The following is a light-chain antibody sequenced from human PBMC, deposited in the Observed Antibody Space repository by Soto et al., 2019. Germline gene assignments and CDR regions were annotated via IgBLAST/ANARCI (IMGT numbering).Light chain of an antibody. CDR3: QHYNIYSEA. J-gene: IGKJ1*01. V-gene: IGKV1-5*03. CDR1: QTISSW. CDR2: KAS. Sequence: DIQMPQSPSTLSGSVGDRVTITCRASQTISSWLAWYQQKTGKAPKLLIYKASTLKSGVPSRFSGSGSGTEFTLTISSLQPDDFATYYCQHYNIYSEAFGQGTKVELK.